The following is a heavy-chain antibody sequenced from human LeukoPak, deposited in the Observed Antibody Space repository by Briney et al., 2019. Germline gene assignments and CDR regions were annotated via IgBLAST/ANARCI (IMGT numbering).Heavy chain of an antibody. V-gene: IGHV1-18*01. CDR2: ITTYNGNT. Sequence: ASVKVSCKASGYSLTTYSITWVRQTPEQRLEWMGWITTYNGNTNYARKLQGRVTMTTDTSTNTAYMELGSLRPDDTAVYYCARLIEYRTSSRVFDIWGQGTMVTVSS. CDR3: ARLIEYRTSSRVFDI. CDR1: GYSLTTYS. D-gene: IGHD6-6*01. J-gene: IGHJ3*02.